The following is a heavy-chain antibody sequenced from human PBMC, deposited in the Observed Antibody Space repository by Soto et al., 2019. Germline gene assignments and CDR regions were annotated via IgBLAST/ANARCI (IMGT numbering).Heavy chain of an antibody. CDR1: GYTFTSYY. V-gene: IGHV1-46*01. D-gene: IGHD5-18*01. Sequence: GSVKVSCKASGYTFTSYYMPSVRQAPGQGLEWMGIINPSGGSTSYAQKIQGRVTMTRDTSTSTVYMELSSLRSEDTAVYYCARDTSGYSYEDFDYWGQGTLVTVSS. J-gene: IGHJ4*02. CDR3: ARDTSGYSYEDFDY. CDR2: INPSGGST.